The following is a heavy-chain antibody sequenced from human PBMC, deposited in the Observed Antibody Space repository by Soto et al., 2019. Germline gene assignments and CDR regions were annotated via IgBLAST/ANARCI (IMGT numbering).Heavy chain of an antibody. Sequence: PGESLKISCKGSGYSFTSYWIGWVRQMPGKGLEWMGIIYPGDSDTRYSPSFQGQVTISADKPISTAYLQWSSLKASDTAMYYCARHEGSDYGPYYYYYGMDVWGQGTTVTVSS. V-gene: IGHV5-51*01. D-gene: IGHD4-17*01. CDR1: GYSFTSYW. CDR2: IYPGDSDT. J-gene: IGHJ6*02. CDR3: ARHEGSDYGPYYYYYGMDV.